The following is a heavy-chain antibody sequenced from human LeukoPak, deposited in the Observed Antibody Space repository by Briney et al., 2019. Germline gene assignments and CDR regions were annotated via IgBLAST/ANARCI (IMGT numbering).Heavy chain of an antibody. V-gene: IGHV4-38-2*02. J-gene: IGHJ4*02. CDR1: DYSISSGYY. CDR2: IYHSGSA. Sequence: SETLSLTCSVSDYSISSGYYWGWIRQPPGKGLEWIGSMEWIGSIYHSGSAYYNPSLKSRVTISVDTSKNQFSLKLSSVTAADTAVYYCARGPPKGHDDSSDYYVPACFDYWGQRTLVTVSS. D-gene: IGHD3-22*01. CDR3: ARGPPKGHDDSSDYYVPACFDY.